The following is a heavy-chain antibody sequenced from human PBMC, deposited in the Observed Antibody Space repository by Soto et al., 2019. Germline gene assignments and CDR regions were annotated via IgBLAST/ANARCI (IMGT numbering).Heavy chain of an antibody. CDR3: ASTVDYGDYAYAFDI. CDR1: GGSISSYY. CDR2: IYYSGST. Sequence: QVQLQESGPGLVKPSETLSLTCTVSGGSISSYYWSWIRQPPGKGLEWIGYIYYSGSTNYNPSLKSRVTIPVDTSKNQFSRKLSSVTAADTAVYYCASTVDYGDYAYAFDIWGQGTMVTVSS. V-gene: IGHV4-59*08. J-gene: IGHJ3*02. D-gene: IGHD4-17*01.